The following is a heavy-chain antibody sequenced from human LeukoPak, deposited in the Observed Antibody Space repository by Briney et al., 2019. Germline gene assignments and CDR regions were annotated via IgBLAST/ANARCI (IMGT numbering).Heavy chain of an antibody. D-gene: IGHD2-2*01. CDR3: ARGGIGYCSSTSCYGFGWFDP. J-gene: IGHJ5*02. CDR2: IYYSGST. CDR1: GGSISSGGYY. V-gene: IGHV4-31*03. Sequence: PSETLSLTCTVSGGSISSGGYYWSWIRQHPGTGLEWIGYIYYSGSTYYNPSLKSRVTISVDTSKNQFSLKLSSVTAADTAVYYCARGGIGYCSSTSCYGFGWFDPWGQGTLVTVSS.